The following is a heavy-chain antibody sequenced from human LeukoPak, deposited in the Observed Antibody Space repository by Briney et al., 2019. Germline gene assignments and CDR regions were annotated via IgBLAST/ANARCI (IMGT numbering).Heavy chain of an antibody. CDR2: INPSGGST. CDR1: GYNFISYY. J-gene: IGHJ6*02. D-gene: IGHD2-8*01. CDR3: AREDVVLVDAVRYYYYGMDV. Sequence: ASVKVSCKASGYNFISYYMHWVRQAPGQGLEWMGIINPSGGSTSYAQKFQDRVTMTRDTSTSTVFMELSSLKSEDTAVYYCAREDVVLVDAVRYYYYGMDVWGQGTTVTVSS. V-gene: IGHV1-46*01.